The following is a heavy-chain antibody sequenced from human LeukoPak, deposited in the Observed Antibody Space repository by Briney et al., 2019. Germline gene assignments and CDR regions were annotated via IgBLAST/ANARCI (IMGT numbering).Heavy chain of an antibody. D-gene: IGHD3-22*01. Sequence: ASVKVSCKASGYTFTSYGISWVRQAPGQGLEWMGWISAYNGNTNYAQKFQGRVTITADKSTSTAYMELSSLRSEDTAVYYCARDLGDYDSSGYHYWGQGTLVTVSS. J-gene: IGHJ4*02. CDR1: GYTFTSYG. V-gene: IGHV1-18*01. CDR3: ARDLGDYDSSGYHY. CDR2: ISAYNGNT.